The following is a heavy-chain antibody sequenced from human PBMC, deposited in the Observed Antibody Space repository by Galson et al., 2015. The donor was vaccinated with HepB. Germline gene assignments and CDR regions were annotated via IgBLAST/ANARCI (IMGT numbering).Heavy chain of an antibody. CDR1: GFTFSNYD. J-gene: IGHJ4*02. CDR3: VKGWLDY. V-gene: IGHV3-23*01. Sequence: SLRLSCAASGFTFSNYDMGWVRHAPGKGLEWVSGISGNGVQTYYADSVKGRFSISRDNSKDTLYLQMNSLRAEDTAVYYCVKGWLDYWGQGNLVTVSS. CDR2: ISGNGVQT. D-gene: IGHD2-15*01.